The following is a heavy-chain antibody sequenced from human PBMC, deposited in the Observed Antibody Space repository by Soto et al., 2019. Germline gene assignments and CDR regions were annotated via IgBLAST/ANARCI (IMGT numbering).Heavy chain of an antibody. J-gene: IGHJ3*02. CDR2: IYPGDSDT. CDR1: GYSFTIYW. V-gene: IGHV5-51*01. Sequence: PGESLKISCKGSGYSFTIYWIGWVRQMPGKGLEWMGVIYPGDSDTRYSPSFQGQVTISADKSISTAYLQWSSLKASDTAMYYCARRYYYDSSGFNDAFDIWGQGTMVTVSS. D-gene: IGHD3-22*01. CDR3: ARRYYYDSSGFNDAFDI.